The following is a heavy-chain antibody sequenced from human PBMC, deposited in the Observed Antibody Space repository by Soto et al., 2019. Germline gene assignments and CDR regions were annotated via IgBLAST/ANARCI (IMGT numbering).Heavy chain of an antibody. Sequence: LSLTCTVSGGSISSGGYYWSWIRQHPGKGLEWIGYISYSGSTYYNPSLKSRVTISVDTSKNQFSLKLSSVAAADTAVYYCARYSSSPSRAFDIWGQGTMVTVSS. V-gene: IGHV4-31*03. CDR1: GGSISSGGYY. CDR3: ARYSSSPSRAFDI. CDR2: ISYSGST. J-gene: IGHJ3*02. D-gene: IGHD6-13*01.